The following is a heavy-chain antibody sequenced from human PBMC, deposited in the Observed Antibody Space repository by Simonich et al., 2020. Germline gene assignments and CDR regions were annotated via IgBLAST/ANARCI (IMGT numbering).Heavy chain of an antibody. J-gene: IGHJ1*01. V-gene: IGHV1-2*02. CDR3: ARSHIAAAGTGYFQH. CDR1: GYTFTGYY. D-gene: IGHD6-13*01. CDR2: INPTSVGT. Sequence: QVQLVQSGAEVKKPGASVKVSCKASGYTFTGYYMHWVRQAPGQGLEWMGWINPTSVGTNYAKKFQGRVTMTRDTSISTAYMELSRLRSDDTAVYYCARSHIAAAGTGYFQHWGQGTLVTVSS.